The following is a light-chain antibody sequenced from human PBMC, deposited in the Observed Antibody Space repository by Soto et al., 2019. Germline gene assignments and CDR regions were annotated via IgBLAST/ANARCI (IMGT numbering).Light chain of an antibody. CDR1: SSDVGGYNY. V-gene: IGLV2-14*03. J-gene: IGLJ1*01. CDR3: SSYTTSSTYV. CDR2: EVI. Sequence: QSALTQPASVSGSPGQSITISCTGTSSDVGGYNYVSWYQQHPGKAPKLMIYEVINRPSGISSRFSGSKSGNTASLTISGLQAEDEADYYCSSYTTSSTYVFGPGTKLTVL.